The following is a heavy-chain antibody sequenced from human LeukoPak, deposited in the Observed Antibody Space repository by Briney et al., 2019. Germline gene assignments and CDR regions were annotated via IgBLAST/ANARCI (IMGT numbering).Heavy chain of an antibody. CDR3: AKEKPETTAFDY. J-gene: IGHJ4*02. V-gene: IGHV3-23*01. Sequence: LPGGSLRLSCVASGFTFRTYPMTWVRQAPGKGLEWVAIISGSGGTTHYADSVKGRFTISGDNFKNTLYLQMNSLRGEDTAVYHCAKEKPETTAFDYWGQGTLVTVSS. CDR1: GFTFRTYP. CDR2: ISGSGGTT. D-gene: IGHD1-1*01.